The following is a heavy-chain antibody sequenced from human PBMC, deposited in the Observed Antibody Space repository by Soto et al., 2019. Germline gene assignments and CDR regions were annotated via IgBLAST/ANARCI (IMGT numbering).Heavy chain of an antibody. D-gene: IGHD6-13*01. CDR1: GFTFSSYS. Sequence: GGSLRLSRAASGFTFSSYSMNWVRQAPGKGLEWVSSISSSSSYIYYADSVKGRFTISRDNAKNSLYLQMNSLRAEDTAVYYCARDSAGGSSWYSYYYGMDVWGQGTTVTVSS. CDR2: ISSSSSYI. CDR3: ARDSAGGSSWYSYYYGMDV. V-gene: IGHV3-21*01. J-gene: IGHJ6*02.